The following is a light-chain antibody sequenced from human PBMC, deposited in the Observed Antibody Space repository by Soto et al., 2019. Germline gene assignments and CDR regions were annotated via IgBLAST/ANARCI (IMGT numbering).Light chain of an antibody. CDR3: SSYTTSNTPQIV. Sequence: QSVLTQLASVSGYPGQSITISCTGTSSDVGGYNYVSWYQQQPGKAPKFMIYDVSNRPSGVSNRFSGSKSGNTASLTISGLQAEDDAVYYSSSYTTSNTPQIVFGTGTKVTVL. CDR1: SSDVGGYNY. J-gene: IGLJ1*01. V-gene: IGLV2-14*01. CDR2: DVS.